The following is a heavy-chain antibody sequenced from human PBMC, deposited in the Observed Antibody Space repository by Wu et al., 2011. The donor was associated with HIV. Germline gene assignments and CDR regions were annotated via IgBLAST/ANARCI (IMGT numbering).Heavy chain of an antibody. J-gene: IGHJ4*02. CDR1: GGTSNSHA. Sequence: QVQLVQSGAEVKEPGSSVKVSCKASGGTSNSHAINWVRQAPGQGLEWVGGILPLIGPANYAQKFQDRVTITADKSTSTAYMELSSLRSEDTAVYYCARDRWFEYYFDYWGQGTLVTVSS. D-gene: IGHD3-10*01. CDR3: ARDRWFEYYFDY. CDR2: ILPLIGPA. V-gene: IGHV1-69*14.